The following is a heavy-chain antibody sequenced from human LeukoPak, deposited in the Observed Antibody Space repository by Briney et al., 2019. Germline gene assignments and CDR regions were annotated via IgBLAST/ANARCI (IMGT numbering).Heavy chain of an antibody. CDR2: INQGGSDK. CDR3: AKDPPTVMANAFHI. J-gene: IGHJ3*02. CDR1: GFTFSGHW. D-gene: IGHD5-18*01. Sequence: GGSLRLSCAASGFTFSGHWMSWVRQAPGKGLEWVADINQGGSDKYYVDSVKGRFTISRDNANNLLYLQMNSLRGEDTAVYSCAKDPPTVMANAFHIWGQGTMVTVS. V-gene: IGHV3-7*03.